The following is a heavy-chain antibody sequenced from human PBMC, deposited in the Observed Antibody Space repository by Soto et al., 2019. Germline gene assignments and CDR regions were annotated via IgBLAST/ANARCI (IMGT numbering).Heavy chain of an antibody. CDR1: GGSISSSSYY. J-gene: IGHJ4*02. CDR3: AREARVRYSYGYFDD. Sequence: SETLSLTCTVSGGSISSSSYYWGWIRQPPGKGLEWIGSIYYSGSTYYTPSLKSRVTISVDTSKNQFSLKLSSVTAADTAVYYCAREARVRYSYGYFDDWGQGTLVTVSS. V-gene: IGHV4-39*02. CDR2: IYYSGST. D-gene: IGHD5-18*01.